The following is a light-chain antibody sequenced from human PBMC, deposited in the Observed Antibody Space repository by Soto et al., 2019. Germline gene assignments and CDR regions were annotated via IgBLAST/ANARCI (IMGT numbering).Light chain of an antibody. Sequence: EIVLTQSPGTLSLSPGERATLSCRASQSISSYLAWYQQKPGQAPRLLIYGASTRAAGIPARFSGGGSTTDFTLTISNLQPEDFAVYYCQQYNHWPRTFGQGTKVDIK. CDR3: QQYNHWPRT. J-gene: IGKJ1*01. CDR1: QSISSY. V-gene: IGKV3-15*01. CDR2: GAS.